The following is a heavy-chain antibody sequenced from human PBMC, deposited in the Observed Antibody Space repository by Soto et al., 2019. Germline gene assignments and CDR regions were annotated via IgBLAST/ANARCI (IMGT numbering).Heavy chain of an antibody. J-gene: IGHJ6*02. V-gene: IGHV3-21*01. D-gene: IGHD2-21*02. Sequence: LRLSFAASGFTLSSYSMNWVRQASGKGLEWVASISSSSTHIYYADSVKGRFTISRDNARNSLYLQMNSLRDEDTAVYYCVRERGLSSFYGMDVWGQGTTVTVSS. CDR3: VRERGLSSFYGMDV. CDR1: GFTLSSYS. CDR2: ISSSSTHI.